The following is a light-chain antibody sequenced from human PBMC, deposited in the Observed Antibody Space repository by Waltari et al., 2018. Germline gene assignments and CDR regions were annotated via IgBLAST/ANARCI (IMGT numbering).Light chain of an antibody. CDR2: VNSDGSH. J-gene: IGLJ2*01. CDR3: QAWGTGTKRE. CDR1: SGHSSYA. Sequence: QVVLTQSPSASASLGASVKLTCTLSSGHSSYAIAWPQQQPEKGPRYLMNVNSDGSHSRGDGIPDRFSGSSSGAERYLTISRLQSEDEADYYCQAWGTGTKREFGGGTKLTVL. V-gene: IGLV4-69*01.